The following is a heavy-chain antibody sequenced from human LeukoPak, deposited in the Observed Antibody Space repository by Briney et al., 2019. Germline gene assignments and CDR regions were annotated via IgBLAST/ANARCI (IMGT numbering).Heavy chain of an antibody. CDR3: ARHSLEAFDY. CDR2: IYYSGKT. J-gene: IGHJ4*02. Sequence: SETLSLTCIVSGDSISRNYWSWIRQPPGKGLEWIGYIYYSGKTNYNPSIESRVTISVDTSKNQFSLKLSSVTATDTAVYYCARHSLEAFDYWGQGNLVTVSS. V-gene: IGHV4-59*08. D-gene: IGHD3-3*01. CDR1: GDSISRNY.